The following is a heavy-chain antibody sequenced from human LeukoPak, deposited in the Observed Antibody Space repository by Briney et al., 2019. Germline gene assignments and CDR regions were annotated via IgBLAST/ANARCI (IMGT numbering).Heavy chain of an antibody. Sequence: PSETLSLTCAVYGGSFSGYYWSWIRQPPGKGLEWIGEINHSGSTNYNPSPKSRVTISVDTSKNQFSLKLSSVTAADTAVYYCARGLAYCGGDCYPAFDYWGQGTLVTVSS. CDR3: ARGLAYCGGDCYPAFDY. CDR2: INHSGST. CDR1: GGSFSGYY. V-gene: IGHV4-34*01. D-gene: IGHD2-21*02. J-gene: IGHJ4*02.